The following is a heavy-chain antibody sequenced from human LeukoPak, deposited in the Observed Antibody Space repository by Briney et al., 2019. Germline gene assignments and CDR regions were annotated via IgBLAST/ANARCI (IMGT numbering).Heavy chain of an antibody. CDR1: GGSISSYY. Sequence: SETLSLTCTVSGGSISSYYWSWIRLPPGKGLEWIGYIYYGGSTNYNPSLKSRVTISVDTSKNQFSLKLSSVTAADTAVYYCAREIAGNFDYWGQGTLVTVSS. D-gene: IGHD2-15*01. J-gene: IGHJ4*02. CDR2: IYYGGST. V-gene: IGHV4-59*01. CDR3: AREIAGNFDY.